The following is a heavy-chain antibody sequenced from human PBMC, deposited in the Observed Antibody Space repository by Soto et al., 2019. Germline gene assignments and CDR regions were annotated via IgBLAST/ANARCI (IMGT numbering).Heavy chain of an antibody. CDR3: AEDIQLELLVYYYYYMDG. D-gene: IGHD1-7*01. V-gene: IGHV3-11*01. CDR2: ISSSGITR. J-gene: IGHJ6*03. CDR1: GFTFRDYY. Sequence: QVQLVESGGGLVTPGGSLRLSCAASGFTFRDYYMSWIRQAPGKGLEWVSYISSSGITRYYADPVKGRVTISRDNAKNSLYLQMNSLRAEDTAVYYCAEDIQLELLVYYYYYMDGWGKGTTVTVS.